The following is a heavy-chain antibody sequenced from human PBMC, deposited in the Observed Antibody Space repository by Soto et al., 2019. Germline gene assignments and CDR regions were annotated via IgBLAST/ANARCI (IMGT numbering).Heavy chain of an antibody. CDR1: GYTFTSYA. CDR2: INAGNGNT. V-gene: IGHV1-3*01. Sequence: QVQLVQSGAEVKKPGASVKVSCKASGYTFTSYAMHWVRQAPGQRLEWIGWINAGNGNTKYSQKFQGRVTITRDTSASTAYMEVSSLRSEDTAVYYCARGDYYDIPDYWGQGTLVTVSS. J-gene: IGHJ4*02. CDR3: ARGDYYDIPDY. D-gene: IGHD3-22*01.